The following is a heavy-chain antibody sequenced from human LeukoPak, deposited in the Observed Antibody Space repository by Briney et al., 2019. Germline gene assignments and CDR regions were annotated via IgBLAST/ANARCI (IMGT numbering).Heavy chain of an antibody. CDR3: ARVGYYYDSSGYSGPWFDP. J-gene: IGHJ5*02. CDR1: GGSISSYY. CDR2: IYYSGST. Sequence: SETLSLTCTVSGGSISSYYWSWIRQPSGKGLEWIGYIYYSGSTNYNPSLKSRVTISVDTSKNQFSLKLSSVTAADTAVYYCARVGYYYDSSGYSGPWFDPWGQGTLVTVSS. D-gene: IGHD3-22*01. V-gene: IGHV4-59*01.